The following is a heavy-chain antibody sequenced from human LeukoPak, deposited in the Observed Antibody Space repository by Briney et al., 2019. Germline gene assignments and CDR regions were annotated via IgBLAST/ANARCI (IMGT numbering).Heavy chain of an antibody. CDR3: AANSSGYYYNY. Sequence: GGSLRLSCAASGFTFSSYAMSWVRQAPGQGLEWVSAISCSGGGTYYADSVKGRFTISRDNSKNTLYLQMNSLRAEDTAVYYCAANSSGYYYNYWGQGTLVTVSS. CDR2: ISCSGGGT. CDR1: GFTFSSYA. J-gene: IGHJ4*02. V-gene: IGHV3-23*01. D-gene: IGHD3-22*01.